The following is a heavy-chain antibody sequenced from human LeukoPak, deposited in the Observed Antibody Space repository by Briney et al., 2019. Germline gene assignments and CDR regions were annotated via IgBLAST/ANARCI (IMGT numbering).Heavy chain of an antibody. CDR3: ARTPYCGGDCYVDY. Sequence: SGPALVKPTQTLTLTCTFSGFSLSTSGMRVSWIRQPPGKALEWLARIDWDDDKFYSTSLKTRPTTSKDTSKIQVVLTMTNMDPVDTATYYCARTPYCGGDCYVDYWGQGTLVTVSS. CDR1: GFSLSTSGMR. V-gene: IGHV2-70*04. CDR2: IDWDDDK. J-gene: IGHJ4*02. D-gene: IGHD2-21*02.